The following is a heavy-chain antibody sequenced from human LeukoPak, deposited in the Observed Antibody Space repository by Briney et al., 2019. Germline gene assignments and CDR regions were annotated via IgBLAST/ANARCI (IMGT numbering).Heavy chain of an antibody. J-gene: IGHJ2*01. D-gene: IGHD3-16*01. CDR2: IYYSGST. CDR3: ARHSGGLAGWYFDL. V-gene: IGHV4-59*08. Sequence: PSETLSLTCTVSGGSIIDYYGSWLRRPPGKGLEWIGFIYYSGSTNYNPSLKSRVTISVDTSKTQFSLKLSSLTAADTAVYYCARHSGGLAGWYFDLWGRGTLVTVSS. CDR1: GGSIIDYY.